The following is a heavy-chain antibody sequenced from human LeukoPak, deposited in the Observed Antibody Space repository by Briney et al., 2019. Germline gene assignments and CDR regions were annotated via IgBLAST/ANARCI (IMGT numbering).Heavy chain of an antibody. Sequence: SEPLSLTCTVSGGSISSYYWSWIRQPPGKGLEWIGYIYYSGSTNYNPSLKSRVTISVDTSKNQFSLKLSSVTAADTAVYYCARSLTSRITIFGGVSGNWFDPWGQGTLVTVSS. J-gene: IGHJ5*02. CDR1: GGSISSYY. V-gene: IGHV4-59*01. CDR2: IYYSGST. CDR3: ARSLTSRITIFGGVSGNWFDP. D-gene: IGHD3-3*01.